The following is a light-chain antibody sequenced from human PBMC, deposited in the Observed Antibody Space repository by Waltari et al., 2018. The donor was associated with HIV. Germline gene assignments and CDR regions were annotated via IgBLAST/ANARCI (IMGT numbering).Light chain of an antibody. CDR2: LGS. Sequence: DIVMTQSPLSLPVTPGEPASISCRSSQSLLHSNGYNYLDWYLQKPGQSPQLLIYLGSNRASGVPDRFSGSGSGTDFTLKISRVEAEDVAVYYCKQYYTTPYTFGQGTKLEIK. V-gene: IGKV2-28*01. J-gene: IGKJ2*01. CDR3: KQYYTTPYT. CDR1: QSLLHSNGYNY.